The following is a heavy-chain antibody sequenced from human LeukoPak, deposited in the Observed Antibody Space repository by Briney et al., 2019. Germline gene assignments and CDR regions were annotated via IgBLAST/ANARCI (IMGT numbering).Heavy chain of an antibody. CDR3: ARASLGYCSCTSCPIDY. J-gene: IGHJ4*02. V-gene: IGHV3-74*01. CDR1: GFTFRSYL. D-gene: IGHD2-2*01. CDR2: IDNDGSST. Sequence: GGSLRLSCAASGFTFRSYLMHWVRQAPGKGLVWVSRIDNDGSSTSYADSVKGRFTISRDNAKNSLYLQMNSLRAEDTAVYYCARASLGYCSCTSCPIDYWGQGTLVTVSS.